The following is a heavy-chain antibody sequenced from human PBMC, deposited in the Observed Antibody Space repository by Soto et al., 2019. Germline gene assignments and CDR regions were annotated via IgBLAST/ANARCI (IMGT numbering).Heavy chain of an antibody. Sequence: EVQLWESGGGLVQPGGSLRLSCAASGFIFNNYALTWVRQSPGKGLEWVSTSGGSGGTTYYADSVKGRFTISRDSSKNTLSLQMNSLSVEDTATYYCARDWTVNTCPCLDVWGQGTTVSVSS. V-gene: IGHV3-23*01. D-gene: IGHD2-21*02. CDR2: SGGSGGTT. CDR3: ARDWTVNTCPCLDV. J-gene: IGHJ6*02. CDR1: GFIFNNYA.